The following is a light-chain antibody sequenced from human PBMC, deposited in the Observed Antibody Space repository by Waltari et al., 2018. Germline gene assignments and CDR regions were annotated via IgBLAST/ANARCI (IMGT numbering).Light chain of an antibody. Sequence: IVLTQSPGTLSLSPGERATLSCRASQSVSRSLAWYQQKPGQAPKLLIYCASTRATGIPDMFTGSGSGTDFSLTISSLEPEDFAIYFCQHYVRLPATFGQGTKVEIK. J-gene: IGKJ1*01. CDR2: CAS. V-gene: IGKV3-20*01. CDR1: QSVSRS. CDR3: QHYVRLPAT.